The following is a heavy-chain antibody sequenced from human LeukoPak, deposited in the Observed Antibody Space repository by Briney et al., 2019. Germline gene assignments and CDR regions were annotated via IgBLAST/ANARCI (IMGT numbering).Heavy chain of an antibody. CDR3: ARQEDHIVVVVAAFDY. V-gene: IGHV3-48*03. CDR1: GFTFTSYE. CDR2: ISSSGSTI. Sequence: GGSLRLSCTASGFTFTSYEMNWVRQAPGKGLEWVSYISSSGSTIYYADSVKGRVTISRDTAKNSLYLQLNRLRADDTAVYYCARQEDHIVVVVAAFDYWGQGTQVTVSS. J-gene: IGHJ4*02. D-gene: IGHD2-15*01.